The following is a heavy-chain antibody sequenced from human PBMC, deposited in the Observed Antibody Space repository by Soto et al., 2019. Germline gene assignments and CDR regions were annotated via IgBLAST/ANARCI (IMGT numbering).Heavy chain of an antibody. J-gene: IGHJ4*02. CDR2: IYPDDSDT. CDR1: GYSFSNFC. V-gene: IGHV5-51*01. CDR3: ASSVLVTSTMNYFDL. D-gene: IGHD2-8*02. Sequence: PGESLKISCQASGYSFSNFCIAWVRQMPGEGLEWLGIIYPDDSDTRYSQSFLGQVTISADRSIKTTYLQWSSLKASDSAIYFCASSVLVTSTMNYFDLWGQGTLVTVSS.